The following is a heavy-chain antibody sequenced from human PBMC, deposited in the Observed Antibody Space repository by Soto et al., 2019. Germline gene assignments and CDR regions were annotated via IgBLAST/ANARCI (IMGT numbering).Heavy chain of an antibody. J-gene: IGHJ6*02. CDR1: GFTLRSYA. CDR2: ISGSGIST. CDR3: AKASTGYLAPYGMDV. Sequence: GGSLRLSCAASGFTLRSYAMGWVRQAPGTGLEWVSAISGSGISTYYADSVKGRFTVSRDNSRNTLYLQMNSLRAEDTAVYYCAKASTGYLAPYGMDVWGQGTTVTVSS. V-gene: IGHV3-23*01. D-gene: IGHD1-1*01.